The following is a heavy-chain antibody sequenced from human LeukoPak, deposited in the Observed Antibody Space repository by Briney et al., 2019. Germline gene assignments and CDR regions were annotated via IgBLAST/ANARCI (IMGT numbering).Heavy chain of an antibody. J-gene: IGHJ6*03. Sequence: PSETLPLTCAVYGRSFSGYYWSWSRQPPGKGLEWIGEINHSGSTNYNPSLKSRVTISLDTSKNQFSLNLSSVTAADTAVYYCARGREQQLFYYYYYMDVWGKGTTVTVSS. CDR3: ARGREQQLFYYYYYMDV. V-gene: IGHV4-34*01. CDR2: INHSGST. D-gene: IGHD1/OR15-1a*01. CDR1: GRSFSGYY.